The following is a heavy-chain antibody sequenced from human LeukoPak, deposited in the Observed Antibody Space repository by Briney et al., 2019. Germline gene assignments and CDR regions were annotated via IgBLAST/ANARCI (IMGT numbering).Heavy chain of an antibody. J-gene: IGHJ4*02. CDR1: GFTFSSSW. CDR3: TRDPRRLDY. CDR2: IREDGSEK. Sequence: GGSLRLSCAASGFTFSSSWMTWVRQAPGKGLEWVASIREDGSEKTSVDSVKGRFTISRDNAKNSLYLQMNSLRAEDTAVYYCTRDPRRLDYWGQGTLVTVSS. V-gene: IGHV3-7*03.